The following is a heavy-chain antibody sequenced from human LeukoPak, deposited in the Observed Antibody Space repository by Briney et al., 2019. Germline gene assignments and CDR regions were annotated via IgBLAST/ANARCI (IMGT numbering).Heavy chain of an antibody. Sequence: GGSLRLSCAASGFTFSSYAMSWVRQAPGKGLEWVSAISGSGGSTYYADSVKGRFTISRDNSKNTLYLQMNSLRAEDTAVYYCAKDFPLYCSRGSCYSMSFDYWGKGTLVTVSS. V-gene: IGHV3-23*01. CDR2: ISGSGGST. CDR1: GFTFSSYA. J-gene: IGHJ4*02. CDR3: AKDFPLYCSRGSCYSMSFDY. D-gene: IGHD2-15*01.